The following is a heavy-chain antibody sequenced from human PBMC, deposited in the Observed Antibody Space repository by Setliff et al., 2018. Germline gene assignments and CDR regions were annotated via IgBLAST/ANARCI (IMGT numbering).Heavy chain of an antibody. CDR1: GGTFSSYA. J-gene: IGHJ6*03. CDR2: IIPILGTV. CDR3: ASSISSSWYPHGYMDA. V-gene: IGHV1-69*13. Sequence: GASVKVSCKASGGTFSSYAITWVRRAPGQGLEWMGGIIPILGTVNYAQKFQGRVTITADEPTSTAYMELSSLRSEDTAVYYCASSISSSWYPHGYMDAWGKGTTVTVSS. D-gene: IGHD6-13*01.